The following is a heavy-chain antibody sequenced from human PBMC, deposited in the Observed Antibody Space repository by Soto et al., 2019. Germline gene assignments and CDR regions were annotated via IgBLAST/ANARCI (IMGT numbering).Heavy chain of an antibody. CDR2: IYYSGST. CDR1: GGSISSYY. Sequence: TLSLTCTVSGGSISSYYWSWIRQPPGKGLEWIGYIYYSGSTNYNPSLKSRVTISVDTSKNQFSLKLSSVTAADTAVYYCARRNIAVDPFRIDYWGQGTLVTVSS. CDR3: ARRNIAVDPFRIDY. D-gene: IGHD6-19*01. V-gene: IGHV4-59*08. J-gene: IGHJ4*02.